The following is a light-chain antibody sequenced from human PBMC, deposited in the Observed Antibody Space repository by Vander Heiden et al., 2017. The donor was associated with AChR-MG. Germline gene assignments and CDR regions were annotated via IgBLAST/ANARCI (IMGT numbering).Light chain of an antibody. CDR1: RTVFYTSNNKNY. J-gene: IGKJ4*01. CDR3: QQYYSSPPT. Sequence: DIVMTQSPDSLAVSLGERATINCKSSRTVFYTSNNKNYLAWYQQKPGQPPKLLIYWASSRESGVPDRFSGSESGTNFTLTISSLQAEDVAVYYCQQYYSSPPTFGGGTKVEI. CDR2: WAS. V-gene: IGKV4-1*01.